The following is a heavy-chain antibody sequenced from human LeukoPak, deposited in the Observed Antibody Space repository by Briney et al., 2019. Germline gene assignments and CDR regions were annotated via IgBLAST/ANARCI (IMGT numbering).Heavy chain of an antibody. CDR3: ARHRPGYSGGPYYFDY. Sequence: GESLKISCQGSGYSFTSYWIGWVRQLPGKGLEWVGVIYLGDSDTRYSPSFQGQVTISADKSINSAYLQWSSLKASDTAMYYCARHRPGYSGGPYYFDYWGQGTLVTVSS. CDR2: IYLGDSDT. J-gene: IGHJ4*02. D-gene: IGHD5-12*01. CDR1: GYSFTSYW. V-gene: IGHV5-51*01.